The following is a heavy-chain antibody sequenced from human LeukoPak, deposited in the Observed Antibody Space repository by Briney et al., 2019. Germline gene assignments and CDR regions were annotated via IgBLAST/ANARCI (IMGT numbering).Heavy chain of an antibody. CDR3: ARGTRRYYDGSGYYYGEFDY. V-gene: IGHV4-59*01. CDR1: DDSIKNYF. D-gene: IGHD3-22*01. Sequence: SETLSLTRTVSDDSIKNYFWTWIRQSPGKGLEWIGYVFYSGSTSYNPSLRSRLTMSVDMSKSQFSLNLKSVTAADTAVYYCARGTRRYYDGSGYYYGEFDYWGQGILVTVSS. CDR2: VFYSGST. J-gene: IGHJ4*02.